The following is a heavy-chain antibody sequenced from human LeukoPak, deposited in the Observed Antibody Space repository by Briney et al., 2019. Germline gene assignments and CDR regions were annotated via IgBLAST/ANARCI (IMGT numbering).Heavy chain of an antibody. J-gene: IGHJ5*02. D-gene: IGHD6-13*01. V-gene: IGHV4-61*02. CDR1: GGSISSESYY. CDR3: ARGLSSSWYWFNT. Sequence: SETLSLTCTVSGGSISSESYYWSWIRQPAGKGLEWIGRINTSGNINYNPSLKSRVTLSVDTSNNQFSLKLTSLTAADTAVYCCARGLSSSWYWFNTWGQGTLVTVSS. CDR2: INTSGNI.